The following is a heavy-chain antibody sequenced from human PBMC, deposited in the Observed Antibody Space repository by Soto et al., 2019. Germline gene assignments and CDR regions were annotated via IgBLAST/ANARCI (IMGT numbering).Heavy chain of an antibody. V-gene: IGHV1-69*13. CDR2: IIPIVGPA. J-gene: IGHJ6*02. D-gene: IGHD3-9*01. CDR1: GGGFSRYA. Sequence: GFSVKVARKTSGGGFSRYAISWVRQAPGQGLEWMGGIIPIVGPANYAQKFHGRVTITADESTSTVYMELSSLTSEDTAVYYCARDGIINIWPYYYGMDVWGQGTTVTVSS. CDR3: ARDGIINIWPYYYGMDV.